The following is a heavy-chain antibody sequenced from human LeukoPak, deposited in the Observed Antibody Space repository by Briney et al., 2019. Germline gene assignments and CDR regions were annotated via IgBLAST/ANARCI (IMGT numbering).Heavy chain of an antibody. CDR2: INWNGGST. V-gene: IGHV3-20*04. CDR3: ARERHSYYYDSSGYFDY. D-gene: IGHD3-22*01. CDR1: GFTFDDYD. Sequence: GGSLRLSCAASGFTFDDYDMSWVRQAPGKGLEWVSGINWNGGSTGYADSVKGRFTISRDNAKNSLYLQMNSLRAEDTALYYCARERHSYYYDSSGYFDYWGQGTLVTVSS. J-gene: IGHJ4*02.